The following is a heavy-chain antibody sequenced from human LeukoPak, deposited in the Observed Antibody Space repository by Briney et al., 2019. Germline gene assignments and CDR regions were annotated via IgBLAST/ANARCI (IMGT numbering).Heavy chain of an antibody. CDR1: GGSFSGYY. CDR3: AREGNLINASDY. J-gene: IGHJ4*02. D-gene: IGHD2-8*01. CDR2: INHSGST. V-gene: IGHV4-34*01. Sequence: SESLSLTCAVYGGSFSGYYWSWIRQPPGKGLEWIGEINHSGSTNYNPSLKSRVTISVDTSKNQFSLKLSSVTAADTAVYYCAREGNLINASDYWGQGTLVTVSS.